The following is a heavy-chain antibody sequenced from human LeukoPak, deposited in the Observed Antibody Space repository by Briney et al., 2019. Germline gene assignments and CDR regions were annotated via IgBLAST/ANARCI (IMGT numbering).Heavy chain of an antibody. CDR1: GYSISSGYY. CDR3: ARDGHVVVPAAIHYYYYMDV. CDR2: IYHSGST. Sequence: TSETLSLTCTVSGYSISSGYYWGWIRQPPGKGLEWIGSIYHSGSTYYNPSLKSRVTISVDTSKNQFSLKLSSVTAADTAVYYCARDGHVVVPAAIHYYYYMDVWGKGTTVTIPS. D-gene: IGHD2-2*01. V-gene: IGHV4-38-2*02. J-gene: IGHJ6*03.